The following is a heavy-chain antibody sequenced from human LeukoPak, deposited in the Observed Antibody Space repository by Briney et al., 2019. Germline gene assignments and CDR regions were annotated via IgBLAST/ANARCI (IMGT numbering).Heavy chain of an antibody. CDR1: GFTFTSYG. V-gene: IGHV3-30*02. Sequence: PGGSLRLSCAASGFTFTSYGMHWVRQAPGKGLEWVAFVRYDGSNTYYADSVKGRFTISRDNSKNTLYLQMNSLRTEDTAVYYCAKGSVAAAGTELDYWGQGTLVTVSS. CDR2: VRYDGSNT. CDR3: AKGSVAAAGTELDY. J-gene: IGHJ4*02. D-gene: IGHD6-13*01.